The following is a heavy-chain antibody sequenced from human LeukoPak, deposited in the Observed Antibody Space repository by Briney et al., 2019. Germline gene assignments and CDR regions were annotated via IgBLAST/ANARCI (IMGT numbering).Heavy chain of an antibody. J-gene: IGHJ4*02. CDR2: INPSGGST. D-gene: IGHD3-22*01. V-gene: IGHV1-46*01. Sequence: ASVKVSCKASGYTFISYYMHWVRQAPGQGLEWMGIINPSGGSTSYAQKFQGRVTMTRDTSTSTVYMELSSLRSEDTAVYYCARDPMIVVVTPEYYFDYWGQGTLVTVSS. CDR3: ARDPMIVVVTPEYYFDY. CDR1: GYTFISYY.